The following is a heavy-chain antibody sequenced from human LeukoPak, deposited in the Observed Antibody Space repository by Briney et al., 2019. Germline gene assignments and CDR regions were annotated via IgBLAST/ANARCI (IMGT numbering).Heavy chain of an antibody. D-gene: IGHD3-22*01. CDR3: ARDGYDSSGYYPRFDY. Sequence: ASVKVSCKVSGYTLTELSMHWVRQAPGKGLEWRGGFDPEDGETIYAQKFQGRVTMTEDTSTDTAYMELSSLRSEDTAVYYCARDGYDSSGYYPRFDYWGQGTLVTVSS. CDR2: FDPEDGET. CDR1: GYTLTELS. V-gene: IGHV1-24*01. J-gene: IGHJ4*02.